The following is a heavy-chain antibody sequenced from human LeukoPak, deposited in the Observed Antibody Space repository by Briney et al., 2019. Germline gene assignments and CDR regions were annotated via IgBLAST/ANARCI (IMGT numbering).Heavy chain of an antibody. Sequence: PSETLSLTCAVYGGSFSGYYWSWIRQPPGKGLEWIGSIYYSGSTYYNPSLKSRVTISVDTSKNQFSLKLSSVTAADTAVYYCARDPLLFIDHQLSLRPFDYWGQGTLVTVSS. V-gene: IGHV4-34*01. CDR2: IYYSGST. D-gene: IGHD2-2*01. CDR3: ARDPLLFIDHQLSLRPFDY. J-gene: IGHJ4*02. CDR1: GGSFSGYY.